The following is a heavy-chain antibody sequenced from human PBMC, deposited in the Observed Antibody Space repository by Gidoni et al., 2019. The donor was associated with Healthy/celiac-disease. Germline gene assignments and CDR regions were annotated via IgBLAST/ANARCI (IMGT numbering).Heavy chain of an antibody. J-gene: IGHJ6*03. CDR2: IISSSSYI. CDR1: GFPFSRYS. CDR3: ARDAVRGVIFYYMDV. Sequence: EVQLVESVGGLVKPGGSLRLSCAASGFPFSRYSMNWVRQAPGKGLEWVSSIISSSSYIYYADSVKGRFNISRDNAKNSLYLQMNSLRAEDTAVYYCARDAVRGVIFYYMDVWGKGTTVTVSS. V-gene: IGHV3-21*01. D-gene: IGHD3-10*01.